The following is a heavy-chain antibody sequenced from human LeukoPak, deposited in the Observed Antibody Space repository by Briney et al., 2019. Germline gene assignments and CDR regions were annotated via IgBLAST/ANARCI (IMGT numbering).Heavy chain of an antibody. D-gene: IGHD5-18*01. J-gene: IGHJ4*02. V-gene: IGHV3-21*01. Sequence: GGSLSLSCTASGFTFSSYSMNWVRQAPGKGLEWVSSISSSSSYIYYADSVKGRFTISRDNAKNSLYLQMNSLRAEDTAVYYCASLDTAMVGVDYWGQGTLVTVSS. CDR3: ASLDTAMVGVDY. CDR2: ISSSSSYI. CDR1: GFTFSSYS.